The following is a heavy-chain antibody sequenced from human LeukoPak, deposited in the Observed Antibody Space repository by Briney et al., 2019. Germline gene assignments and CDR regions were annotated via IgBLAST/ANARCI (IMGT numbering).Heavy chain of an antibody. J-gene: IGHJ3*02. CDR1: GGSISSSSYY. D-gene: IGHD6-19*01. CDR2: IYHSGST. CDR3: AREYEQWPGAHAFDI. Sequence: PSETLSLTCTVSGGSISSSSYYWGWIRQPPGKGLEWIGSIYHSGSTYYNPSLKSRVTISVDTSKNQFSLRLSSVTAADTAVYYCAREYEQWPGAHAFDIWGQGTMVTVSS. V-gene: IGHV4-39*07.